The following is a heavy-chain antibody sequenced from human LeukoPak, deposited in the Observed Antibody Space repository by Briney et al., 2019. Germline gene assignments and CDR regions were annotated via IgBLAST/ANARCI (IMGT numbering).Heavy chain of an antibody. CDR2: IRYDGSNK. CDR1: GFTFSSYA. J-gene: IGHJ5*02. CDR3: AKDRGDYTNWFDP. Sequence: PGGSLRLSCAASGFTFSSYAMSWVRQAPGKGLEWVAFIRYDGSNKYYADSVKGRFTISRDNSKNTLYLQMNSPRPEDTAIYYCAKDRGDYTNWFDPWGQGTLVTVSS. V-gene: IGHV3-30*02. D-gene: IGHD4-17*01.